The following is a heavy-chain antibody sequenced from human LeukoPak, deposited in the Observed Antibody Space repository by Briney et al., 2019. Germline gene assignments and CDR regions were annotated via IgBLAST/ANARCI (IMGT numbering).Heavy chain of an antibody. Sequence: SETLPLTCTVSGGSISSSSYYWGWIRQPPGKGLEWIGSIYYSGSTYYNPSLKSRVTISVDTSKNQFSLKLSSVTAADTAVYYCARDGGRYCSSTSCPGPSHWFDPWGQGTLVTVSS. CDR1: GGSISSSSYY. CDR3: ARDGGRYCSSTSCPGPSHWFDP. V-gene: IGHV4-39*07. D-gene: IGHD2-2*01. CDR2: IYYSGST. J-gene: IGHJ5*02.